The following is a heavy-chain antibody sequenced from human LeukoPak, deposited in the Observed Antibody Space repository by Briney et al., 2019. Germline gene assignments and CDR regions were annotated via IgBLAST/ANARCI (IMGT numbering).Heavy chain of an antibody. CDR2: IQYDGSNE. V-gene: IGHV3-30*02. CDR3: AKDLLEDDYYDSSGFDY. D-gene: IGHD3-22*01. Sequence: GGSLRLSCAASRFTFSSYGMHWVRQAPGKGLEWVAYIQYDGSNEQYADSVKGRFIISRDNSKNTLYLQMNSLRVEDTAVYYCAKDLLEDDYYDSSGFDYWGQGTLVTVSS. CDR1: RFTFSSYG. J-gene: IGHJ4*02.